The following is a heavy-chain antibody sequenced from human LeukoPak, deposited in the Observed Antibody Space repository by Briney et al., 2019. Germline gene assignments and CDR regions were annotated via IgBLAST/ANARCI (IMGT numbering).Heavy chain of an antibody. CDR1: GGSISSGDYY. CDR2: IYYSGST. V-gene: IGHV4-30-4*08. Sequence: SETLSLTCTVSGGSISSGDYYWSWIRQPPGKGLEWIGYIYYSGSTYYNPSLKSRVTISVDTSKNQFSLKLSSVTAADTAVYYCARVLVAVAGTSPPYFDYWGQGTLVTVSS. CDR3: ARVLVAVAGTSPPYFDY. J-gene: IGHJ4*02. D-gene: IGHD6-19*01.